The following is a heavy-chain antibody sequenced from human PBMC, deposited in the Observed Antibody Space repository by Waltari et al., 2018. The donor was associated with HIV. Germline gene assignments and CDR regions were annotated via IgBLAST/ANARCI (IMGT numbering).Heavy chain of an antibody. CDR3: ARALRYSDWSQNSYGLDV. CDR1: GGSFSDYY. V-gene: IGHV4-34*01. D-gene: IGHD3-9*01. CDR2: INHRGRS. J-gene: IGHJ6*02. Sequence: QLQLQQWGARLVKASETLSLTCAVNGGSFSDYYWTWVRQPAGTGLEWIGQINHRGRSNYNPSLEGRLSMSVDTSKNQVSLTLNSVTAADTGVYYCARALRYSDWSQNSYGLDVWGQGTPVTVSS.